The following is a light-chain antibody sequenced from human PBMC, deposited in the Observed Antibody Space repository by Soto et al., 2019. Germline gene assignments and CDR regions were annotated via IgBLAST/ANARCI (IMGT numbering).Light chain of an antibody. Sequence: QLVLTQPPSVSGAPGQRVTISCTGSSSNIGAGYGVHWYQQLPGTAPKLLIYATNNRASGVPDRFSGSASGTSASLAITGLQAEDEADYYCQSDDSSLSAGRVFGGGTQLTVL. CDR1: SSNIGAGYG. J-gene: IGLJ2*01. V-gene: IGLV1-40*01. CDR2: ATN. CDR3: QSDDSSLSAGRV.